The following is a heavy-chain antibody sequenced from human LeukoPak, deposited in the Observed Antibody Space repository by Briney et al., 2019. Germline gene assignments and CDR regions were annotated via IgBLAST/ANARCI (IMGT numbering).Heavy chain of an antibody. Sequence: GGSLRLSCAASGFTFSSYWMSWVRQAPGKGLEWVANIKQDGSEKYYVDSAKGRFTISRENAKNSLYLKMKSLRAEDTAVYYCARVATTYYYGSGSYCQHYFDYWGQGTLVTVSS. J-gene: IGHJ4*02. D-gene: IGHD3-10*01. CDR1: GFTFSSYW. V-gene: IGHV3-7*01. CDR3: ARVATTYYYGSGSYCQHYFDY. CDR2: IKQDGSEK.